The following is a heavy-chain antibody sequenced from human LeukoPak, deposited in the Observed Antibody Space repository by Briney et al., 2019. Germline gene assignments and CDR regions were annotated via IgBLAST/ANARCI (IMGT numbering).Heavy chain of an antibody. CDR3: ARGSGTTGTIYMDV. J-gene: IGHJ6*03. D-gene: IGHD1-1*01. V-gene: IGHV4-34*01. CDR1: GGSLSGYY. CDR2: INHSGST. Sequence: SETLSLTCAVYGGSLSGYYWSWIRQPPGKGLEWIGEINHSGSTNYNPSLKSRVTLSVDTSKNQFSLKLSSVTAADTAVYYCARGSGTTGTIYMDVWGKGITVTVSS.